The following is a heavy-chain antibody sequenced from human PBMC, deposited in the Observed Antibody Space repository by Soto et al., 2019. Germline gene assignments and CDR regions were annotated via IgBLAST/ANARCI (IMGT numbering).Heavy chain of an antibody. Sequence: EVQLVETGGGLIQPGGSLRLSCAASGFAVSSNYMSWVRQAPGKGLEWVSVIYSDGNTYYADSVKGRFTISRDNSKNRIYLQLNAWSARERPGYYWAGGTGAYFASWGQGPLATVS. CDR1: GFAVSSNY. CDR2: IYSDGNT. CDR3: AGGTGAYFAS. D-gene: IGHD2-15*01. V-gene: IGHV3-53*02. J-gene: IGHJ4*02.